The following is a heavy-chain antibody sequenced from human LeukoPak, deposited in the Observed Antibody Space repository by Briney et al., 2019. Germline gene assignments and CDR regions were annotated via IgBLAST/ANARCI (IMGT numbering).Heavy chain of an antibody. V-gene: IGHV3-53*01. D-gene: IGHD1-26*01. J-gene: IGHJ4*02. CDR1: GFTVSSNY. CDR2: IYSGGST. CDR3: ARDTSVGASDY. Sequence: GSLRLSCAASGFTVSSNYMSWVRQAPGKGLEWVSVIYSGGSTYYADSVKGRFTISRDNSKNTLYLQMNSLRAEDTAVYYCARDTSVGASDYWGQGTLVTVSS.